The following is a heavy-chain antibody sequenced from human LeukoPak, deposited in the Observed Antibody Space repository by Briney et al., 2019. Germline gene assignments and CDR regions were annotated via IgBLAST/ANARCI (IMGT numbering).Heavy chain of an antibody. CDR2: INYRGST. Sequence: SETLSLTCTVSSGSIDSINYYWGWIRQPPGKGLEWIGNINYRGSTYYNPSLKSRVTISVDTSKNQFSLRLSSVTAADTAMYYCARVEQWLVDAFDIWGQGTMVTASS. V-gene: IGHV4-39*07. J-gene: IGHJ3*02. CDR3: ARVEQWLVDAFDI. D-gene: IGHD6-19*01. CDR1: SGSIDSINYY.